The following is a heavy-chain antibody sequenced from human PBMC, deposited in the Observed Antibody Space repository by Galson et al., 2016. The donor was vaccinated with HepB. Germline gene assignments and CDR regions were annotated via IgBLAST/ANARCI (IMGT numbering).Heavy chain of an antibody. CDR1: GFTFSDSA. V-gene: IGHV3-73*01. Sequence: SLRLSCAASGFTFSDSAMHWVRQASGRGLEWVGRIRSKANTYATAYAASVKGRYTISRDDSKNTAYLQMNSLKTEDTAVYYCTRRRASDGKVETVDNWGQGILVTVSS. CDR3: TRRRASDGKVETVDN. J-gene: IGHJ4*02. D-gene: IGHD1-26*01. CDR2: IRSKANTYAT.